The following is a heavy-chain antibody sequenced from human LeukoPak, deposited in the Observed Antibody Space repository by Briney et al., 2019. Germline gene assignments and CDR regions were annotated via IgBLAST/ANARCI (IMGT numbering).Heavy chain of an antibody. CDR1: RFTFSSYG. V-gene: IGHV3-30*18. CDR2: ISYDGSNK. Sequence: GGSLRLSCAASRFTFSSYGMHWVRQAPGNGLEWVALISYDGSNKYYTDSVKGRFTISRDNSKNTLYLQMDSPRAEDTAVYYCAKDRGYSYGYFDYWGQGTLVTVSS. J-gene: IGHJ4*02. CDR3: AKDRGYSYGYFDY. D-gene: IGHD5-18*01.